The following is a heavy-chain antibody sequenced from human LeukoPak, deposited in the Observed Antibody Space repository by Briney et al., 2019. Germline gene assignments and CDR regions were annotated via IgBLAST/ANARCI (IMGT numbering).Heavy chain of an antibody. CDR1: AYTFTSYG. Sequence: ASVKVSCKASAYTFTSYGISWVRQAPGQGLEWMGWISAYNGNTNYAQKLQGRVTMTTDTSTSTAYMELRSLRSDDTAVYYCALVVPAAANFHYWDQGTLVTVSS. CDR2: ISAYNGNT. V-gene: IGHV1-18*01. J-gene: IGHJ4*02. CDR3: ALVVPAAANFHY. D-gene: IGHD2-2*01.